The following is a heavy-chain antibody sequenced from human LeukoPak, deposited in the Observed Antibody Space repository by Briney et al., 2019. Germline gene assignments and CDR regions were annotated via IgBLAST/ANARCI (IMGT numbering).Heavy chain of an antibody. J-gene: IGHJ4*02. Sequence: PSETLSLTCTVAGGSISSHYWSWIRQPPGKGLEWIGYIYYSGRTPYNPYLNSRVTISVDPSKNQFSLKLSSVTAADTAVYYCARTFSPFDYWGQGTLVTVSS. D-gene: IGHD2/OR15-2a*01. CDR1: GGSISSHY. CDR2: IYYSGRT. V-gene: IGHV4-59*11. CDR3: ARTFSPFDY.